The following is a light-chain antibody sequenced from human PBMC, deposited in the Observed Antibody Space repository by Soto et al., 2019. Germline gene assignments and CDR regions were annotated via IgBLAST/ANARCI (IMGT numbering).Light chain of an antibody. Sequence: IQXTHYXSXXSXXXXXXXXIXXRASQGISSALAWYQQKPGKAPKLLIYDASSLESGVPSRFSGSGSGTDFTLTISSLQPEDFATYYCQRFNNYPLTFGGGTKVDI. CDR1: QGISSA. CDR2: DAS. CDR3: QRFNNYPLT. V-gene: IGKV1D-13*01. J-gene: IGKJ4*01.